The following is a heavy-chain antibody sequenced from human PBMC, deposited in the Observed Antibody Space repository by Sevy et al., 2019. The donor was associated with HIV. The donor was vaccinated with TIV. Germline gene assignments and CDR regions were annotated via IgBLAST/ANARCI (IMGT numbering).Heavy chain of an antibody. CDR1: GFSFDNYV. CDR3: SRDRYGSQSYAADH. Sequence: GGSLRLSCSASGFSFDNYVMNWFRQAPGKGLEWVGFIRSKLYGGTTEYAASVKGRFTISRDDSKSIAYLQMNSLKTEVSGVYYCSRDRYGSQSYAADHWGQGTLVTVSS. D-gene: IGHD3-10*01. V-gene: IGHV3-49*03. J-gene: IGHJ5*02. CDR2: IRSKLYGGTT.